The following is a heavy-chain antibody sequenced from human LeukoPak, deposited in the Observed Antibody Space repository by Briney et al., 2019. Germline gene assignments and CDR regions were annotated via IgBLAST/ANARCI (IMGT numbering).Heavy chain of an antibody. D-gene: IGHD6-6*01. CDR2: INPNSGGT. Sequence: ASVKVSCKASGYTFTGYYMHWVRQAPGQGLEWMGWINPNSGGTNYAQKFQGGVTMTRDTSISTAYMELSRLRSDDTAVYYCARGGDEYSSSSGYYYYYGMDVWGQGTTATVSS. J-gene: IGHJ6*02. V-gene: IGHV1-2*02. CDR1: GYTFTGYY. CDR3: ARGGDEYSSSSGYYYYYGMDV.